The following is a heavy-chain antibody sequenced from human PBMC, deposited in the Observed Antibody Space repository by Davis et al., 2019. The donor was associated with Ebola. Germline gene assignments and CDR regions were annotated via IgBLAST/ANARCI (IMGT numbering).Heavy chain of an antibody. CDR1: GFTFSSNW. CDR3: AKVAWGSSFY. V-gene: IGHV3-74*01. J-gene: IGHJ4*02. CDR2: INSDGSST. D-gene: IGHD3-16*01. Sequence: GESLKISCAASGFTFSSNWMHSVRQAPGKGLVWVSRINSDGSSTSYADSVKGRFTISRDNAKNTLYLQMNSLRAEDTAVYYCAKVAWGSSFYWGQGTLVTVSS.